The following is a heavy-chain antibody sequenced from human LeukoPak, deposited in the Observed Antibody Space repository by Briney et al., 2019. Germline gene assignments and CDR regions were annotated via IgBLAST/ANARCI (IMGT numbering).Heavy chain of an antibody. CDR1: GYSISSGYY. D-gene: IGHD1-26*01. V-gene: IGHV4-38-2*01. J-gene: IGHJ4*02. Sequence: ASETLSLTCAVSGYSISSGYYWGWIRQPPGKGLEWIGSIYHSGSTYYNPSLKSRVTISVDTSKNQFSLKPSSVTAADTAVYYCARVGKGSYFPFDYWGQGTLVTVSS. CDR2: IYHSGST. CDR3: ARVGKGSYFPFDY.